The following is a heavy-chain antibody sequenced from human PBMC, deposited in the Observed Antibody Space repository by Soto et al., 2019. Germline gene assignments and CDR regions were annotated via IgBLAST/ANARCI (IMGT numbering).Heavy chain of an antibody. V-gene: IGHV3-21*01. CDR3: AREGIAAALDY. CDR2: ISSSSSYI. Sequence: EVQLVESGGGLVKPGGSLRLSCAASGFTFSSYSMNWVRQAPGKGLEWVSSISSSSSYIYYADSVKGRFTIPRDNANNSLYLQVNSLRAEDTAVYYCAREGIAAALDYWGQGTLVTFSS. J-gene: IGHJ4*02. D-gene: IGHD6-13*01. CDR1: GFTFSSYS.